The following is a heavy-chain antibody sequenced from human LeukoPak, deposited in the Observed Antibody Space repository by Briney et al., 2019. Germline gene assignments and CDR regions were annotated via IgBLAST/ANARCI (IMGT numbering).Heavy chain of an antibody. CDR1: GGSFSGYY. CDR2: INHSGST. Sequence: SETLSLTCAVYGGSFSGYYLSWIRQPPGKGLEWIGEINHSGSTNYNPSPKSRVTISVDTSKNQFSLKLSSVTAADTAVYYCARSEYYYGSGSYYSDYWGQGTLVTVSS. J-gene: IGHJ4*02. CDR3: ARSEYYYGSGSYYSDY. V-gene: IGHV4-34*01. D-gene: IGHD3-10*01.